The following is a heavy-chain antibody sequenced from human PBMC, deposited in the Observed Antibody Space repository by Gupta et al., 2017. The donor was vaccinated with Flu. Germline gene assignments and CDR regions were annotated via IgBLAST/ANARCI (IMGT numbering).Heavy chain of an antibody. CDR1: GGSLSSCY. Sequence: VQLPESGPGLVKPSETLSLPCAVSGGSLSSCYWSWIRQPPGKGLEWIGYIYYSGSTNYNPSLKSRVTISVDTSKNQFSLKLSSVTAADTAVYYCARVGEVRALYGMDVWGQGTTVTVSS. J-gene: IGHJ6*02. CDR2: IYYSGST. D-gene: IGHD3-10*01. V-gene: IGHV4-59*01. CDR3: ARVGEVRALYGMDV.